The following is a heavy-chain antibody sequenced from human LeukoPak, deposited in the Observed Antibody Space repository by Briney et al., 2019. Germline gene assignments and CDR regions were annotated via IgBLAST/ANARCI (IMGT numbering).Heavy chain of an antibody. J-gene: IGHJ4*02. CDR3: ARQVVGATRFDY. D-gene: IGHD1-26*01. CDR2: IYYRGST. V-gene: IGHV4-39*01. Sequence: PSETLSLTCTVSGGSISSSSYYWGWIRQPPGKGLEWIGSIYYRGSTYYNPSLKSRVTISVDTSKNQFSLKLSSVTAADTAVYYCARQVVGATRFDYWGQGTLVTVSS. CDR1: GGSISSSSYY.